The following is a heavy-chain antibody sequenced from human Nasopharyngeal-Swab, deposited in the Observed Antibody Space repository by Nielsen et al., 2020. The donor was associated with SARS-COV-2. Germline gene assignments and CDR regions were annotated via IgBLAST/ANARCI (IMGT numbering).Heavy chain of an antibody. CDR1: GYSFTSYW. J-gene: IGHJ3*02. CDR2: IYLGDSDT. D-gene: IGHD6-13*01. V-gene: IGHV5-51*01. Sequence: GGSLRLSCKGSGYSFTSYWIGWVRQMPGKGLEWMGIIYLGDSDTRYSPSFQGQVTISADKSISTAYLQWSSLKASDTAMYYCARLRQQLVIGAFEIWGQGTMVTVSS. CDR3: ARLRQQLVIGAFEI.